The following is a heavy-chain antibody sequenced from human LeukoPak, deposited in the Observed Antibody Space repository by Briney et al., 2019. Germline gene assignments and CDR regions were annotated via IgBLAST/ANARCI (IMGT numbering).Heavy chain of an antibody. CDR1: GYTFTSYA. CDR3: ARLGYCSSTSCYLNYYYMDV. V-gene: IGHV7-4-1*02. J-gene: IGHJ6*03. Sequence: ASVKVSCKASGYTFTSYAMNWVRQAPGQGLEWMGWINTNTGNPTYAQGFTGRFVFSLDTSVSTAYLQISSLKAEDTAVYYCARLGYCSSTSCYLNYYYMDVWGKGTTVTVSS. D-gene: IGHD2-2*01. CDR2: INTNTGNP.